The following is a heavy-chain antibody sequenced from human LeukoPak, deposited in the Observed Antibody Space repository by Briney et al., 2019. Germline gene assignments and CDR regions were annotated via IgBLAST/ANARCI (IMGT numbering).Heavy chain of an antibody. CDR2: IYPDDSDT. V-gene: IGHV5-51*01. Sequence: GESLKISCKGSGYSFTSYWIGWVRQMPGKGLEWMGIIYPDDSDTRYSPSFQGQVTISADKSISTAYLQWSSLKASDTAMYYCARTYYHGSGSYSGYGMDVWGQGTTVTVSS. CDR1: GYSFTSYW. D-gene: IGHD3-10*01. CDR3: ARTYYHGSGSYSGYGMDV. J-gene: IGHJ6*02.